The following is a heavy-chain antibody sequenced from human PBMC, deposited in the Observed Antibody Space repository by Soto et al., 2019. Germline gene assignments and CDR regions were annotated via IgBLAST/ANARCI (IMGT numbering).Heavy chain of an antibody. CDR1: GFTFSSYT. J-gene: IGHJ4*02. CDR3: ARAKDDYDSSGSSLDY. Sequence: PGGSLRLSCAASGFTFSSYTMNWVRQAPGKGLEWVSSISSSSSYIYYADSVKGRFTISRDNAKNSLYLQMNSLRAEDTAVYYCARAKDDYDSSGSSLDYWGQGTLVTVSS. V-gene: IGHV3-21*01. D-gene: IGHD3-22*01. CDR2: ISSSSSYI.